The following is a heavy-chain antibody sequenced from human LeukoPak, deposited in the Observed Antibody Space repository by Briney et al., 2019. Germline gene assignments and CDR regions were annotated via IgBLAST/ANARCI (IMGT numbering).Heavy chain of an antibody. CDR3: AREKLNWGFDY. V-gene: IGHV3-53*01. J-gene: IGHJ4*02. CDR1: GFTFSSYA. Sequence: GGSLRLSCAASGFTFSSYAMSWVRQAPGKGLEWVSIIYSGGSTYYADSVKGRFTISRDNSKNILYPQMNSLRAEDTAVYYCAREKLNWGFDYWGQGTLVTVSS. D-gene: IGHD3-16*01. CDR2: IYSGGST.